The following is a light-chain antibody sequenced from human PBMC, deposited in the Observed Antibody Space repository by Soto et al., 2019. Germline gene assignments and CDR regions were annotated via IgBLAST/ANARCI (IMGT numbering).Light chain of an antibody. V-gene: IGLV2-14*01. CDR3: SSQTGSATVL. CDR1: SSDVGGYNF. Sequence: QSVLTQPASVSGSPGQSITISCTGTSSDVGGYNFVSWYQHHPGKAPKLMISGVTNRPSGISDRFSGSKSGNTASLTISGLQADDEADYYCSSQTGSATVLFGGGTKLTVL. CDR2: GVT. J-gene: IGLJ2*01.